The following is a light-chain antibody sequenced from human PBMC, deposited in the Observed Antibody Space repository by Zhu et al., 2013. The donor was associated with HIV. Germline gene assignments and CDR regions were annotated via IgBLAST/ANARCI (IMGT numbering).Light chain of an antibody. Sequence: EIVLTQSPGTLSLSPGERATLSCRASQSVSSNSLAWYQQKPGQAPRLLISAASNRATGIPDRFSGGGSGTDFTLTISRLESEDFAVYYCQQYGDSPMYTFGRGTKLE. J-gene: IGKJ2*01. CDR2: AAS. V-gene: IGKV3-20*01. CDR1: QSVSSNS. CDR3: QQYGDSPMYT.